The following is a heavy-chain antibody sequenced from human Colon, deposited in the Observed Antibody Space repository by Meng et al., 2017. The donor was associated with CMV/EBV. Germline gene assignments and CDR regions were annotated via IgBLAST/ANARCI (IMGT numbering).Heavy chain of an antibody. Sequence: GESLKISCAASGFRFSDHFMHWIRHTPERGLEWLSYITPDSTTKYHADSVKGRFTVSRDNAKNLMYLQMNSLRAEGTAVYYCAVQVGPTERYFDIWGRGTLVTVSS. CDR3: AVQVGPTERYFDI. CDR2: ITPDSTTK. V-gene: IGHV3-11*01. D-gene: IGHD1-26*01. J-gene: IGHJ2*01. CDR1: GFRFSDHF.